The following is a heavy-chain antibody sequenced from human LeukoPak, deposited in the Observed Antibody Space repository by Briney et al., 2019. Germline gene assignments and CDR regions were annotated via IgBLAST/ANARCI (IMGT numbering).Heavy chain of an antibody. J-gene: IGHJ4*02. Sequence: GASVKVSCKASGYTFTTSGISWVRQAPGQGLEWMGWISGYNGNTDYAQKLQGRVTMTTDTSTSTAYMELRSLRSDDTAVYYCARPSSGFFDYWGQGTLVTVSS. CDR2: ISGYNGNT. D-gene: IGHD3-22*01. CDR1: GYTFTTSG. V-gene: IGHV1-18*01. CDR3: ARPSSGFFDY.